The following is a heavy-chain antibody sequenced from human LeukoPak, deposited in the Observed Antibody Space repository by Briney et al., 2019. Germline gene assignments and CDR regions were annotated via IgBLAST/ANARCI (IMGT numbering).Heavy chain of an antibody. CDR3: ARSDYSIIFDY. CDR2: IYYSGST. J-gene: IGHJ4*02. Sequence: SETLSLTCTVSGGSISRYYWSWIRQPPGKGLEWIGYIYYSGSTDYNPSLKSRVTISGDTSKNQFALKLSSVTAADTAVYYCARSDYSIIFDYWGQGTLVTVSS. V-gene: IGHV4-59*01. D-gene: IGHD2/OR15-2a*01. CDR1: GGSISRYY.